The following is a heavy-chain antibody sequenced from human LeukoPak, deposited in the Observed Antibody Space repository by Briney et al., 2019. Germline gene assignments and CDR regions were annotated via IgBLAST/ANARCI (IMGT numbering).Heavy chain of an antibody. V-gene: IGHV3-53*01. CDR1: GFTVSSNY. D-gene: IGHD3-22*01. J-gene: IGHJ3*02. Sequence: HPAGSLRLSCAASGFTVSSNYMSWVRQAPGKGLEWVSVIYSGGSTYYADSVKGRFTISRDNSKNTLYLQMNSLRAEDTAVYYCAREGDYYYDSSDYYYGDAFDIWGQGTMVTVSS. CDR3: AREGDYYYDSSDYYYGDAFDI. CDR2: IYSGGST.